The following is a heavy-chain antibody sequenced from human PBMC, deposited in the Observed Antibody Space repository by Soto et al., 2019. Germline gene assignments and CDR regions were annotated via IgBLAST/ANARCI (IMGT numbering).Heavy chain of an antibody. CDR1: GCSISSSSYY. J-gene: IGHJ3*02. Sequence: SETLSPPCTGSGCSISSSSYYWGWIRQPPGKGLEWIGSIYYSGSTYYNPSLKSRVTISVDTSKNQFSLKLSSVTAADTAVYYCARQYDYIWGTSSAFDIWGQGTMVTVSS. CDR3: ARQYDYIWGTSSAFDI. D-gene: IGHD3-16*01. V-gene: IGHV4-39*01. CDR2: IYYSGST.